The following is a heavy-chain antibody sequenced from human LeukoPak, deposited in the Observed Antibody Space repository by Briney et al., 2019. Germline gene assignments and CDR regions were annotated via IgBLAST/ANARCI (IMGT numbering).Heavy chain of an antibody. CDR1: GYTFTSYA. D-gene: IGHD4-17*01. CDR2: INTNTGNP. CDR3: ARVGPLNGDYPGY. V-gene: IGHV7-4-1*02. J-gene: IGHJ4*02. Sequence: ASVKVSCKTSGYTFTSYAMNWLRQAPGQGLEWMGWINTNTGNPTYAQGFTGRFVFSLDTSVSTAYLQISSLKAEDTAVYYCARVGPLNGDYPGYWGQGTLVTVSS.